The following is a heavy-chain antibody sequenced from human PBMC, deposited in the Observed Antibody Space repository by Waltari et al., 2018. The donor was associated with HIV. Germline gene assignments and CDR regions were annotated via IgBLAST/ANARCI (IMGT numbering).Heavy chain of an antibody. CDR3: ARLGLRPNWFDP. Sequence: QLQLQESGPGLVKPSETLSLTCTVSGGSISSSSYYWGWIRQPPGKGLEWIGSIYYSGSTYYNPSLKSRVTISVDTSKNQFSLKLSSVTAADTAVYYCARLGLRPNWFDPWGQGTLVTVSS. D-gene: IGHD3-16*01. CDR1: GGSISSSSYY. V-gene: IGHV4-39*01. J-gene: IGHJ5*02. CDR2: IYYSGST.